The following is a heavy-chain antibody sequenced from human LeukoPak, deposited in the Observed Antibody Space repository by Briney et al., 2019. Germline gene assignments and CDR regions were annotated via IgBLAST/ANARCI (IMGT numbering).Heavy chain of an antibody. J-gene: IGHJ4*02. D-gene: IGHD1-1*01. CDR1: GGSISSSSYY. V-gene: IGHV4-39*01. Sequence: SETLSLTCTDSGGSISSSSYYWGWIRQPPGKGLEWIGSIFYSGNTYYNPSLKSRVTISVDTSKNQFSLKLSSVTAADTAVYYCARLSLDGVDYWGQGTLVTVSS. CDR3: ARLSLDGVDY. CDR2: IFYSGNT.